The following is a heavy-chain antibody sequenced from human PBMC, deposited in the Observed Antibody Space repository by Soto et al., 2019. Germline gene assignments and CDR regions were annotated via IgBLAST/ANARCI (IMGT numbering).Heavy chain of an antibody. J-gene: IGHJ4*02. CDR3: ARDPRDGYNYYFDY. CDR1: GFTFSSYA. D-gene: IGHD5-12*01. Sequence: HPGGSLRLSCAASGFTFSSYAMHWVRQAPGKGLEWVAFISYDGSNKYYADSVKGRFTISRDNSKNTLYLQMNSLRAEDTAVYYCARDPRDGYNYYFDYWGQGTLVTVSS. V-gene: IGHV3-30-3*01. CDR2: ISYDGSNK.